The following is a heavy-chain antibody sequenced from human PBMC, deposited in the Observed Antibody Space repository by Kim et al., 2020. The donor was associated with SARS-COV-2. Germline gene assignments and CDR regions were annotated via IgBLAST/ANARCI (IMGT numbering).Heavy chain of an antibody. V-gene: IGHV1-3*01. CDR2: INAANGNT. J-gene: IGHJ4*02. CDR3: ARGAYCRGGICFPPGGY. Sequence: ASVKVSCKASGYSFTAYTIHWVRQAPGQRLEWMGWINAANGNTEFSQKFQGRVTSSRDTSATTVDMEMSSLKSEDTAVYYCARGAYCRGGICFPPGGYWGQRAPLT. D-gene: IGHD2-15*01. CDR1: GYSFTAYT.